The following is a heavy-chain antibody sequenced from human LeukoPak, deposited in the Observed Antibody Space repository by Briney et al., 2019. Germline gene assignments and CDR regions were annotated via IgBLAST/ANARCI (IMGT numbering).Heavy chain of an antibody. CDR2: ISYSGST. Sequence: PSETLSLTCTVPGGSISSYYWSWIRQPPGKGLEWIGYISYSGSTDYNPSLKSRVTISVDTSKNQFSLKLSSVTAADTAVYYCAREGYYGSGSYLGNWFDPWGQGTLVTVSS. V-gene: IGHV4-59*01. CDR3: AREGYYGSGSYLGNWFDP. J-gene: IGHJ5*02. D-gene: IGHD3-10*01. CDR1: GGSISSYY.